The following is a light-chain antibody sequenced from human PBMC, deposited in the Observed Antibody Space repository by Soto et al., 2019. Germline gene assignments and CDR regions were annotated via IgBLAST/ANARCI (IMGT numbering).Light chain of an antibody. V-gene: IGLV2-14*01. J-gene: IGLJ2*01. CDR1: SSDIGDYDF. CDR2: EVS. Sequence: QSALTQPASMSGSPGQSITISCTGTSSDIGDYDFVSWYQQHPDKAPKLIIYEVSNRPSGISNRFSGSKSGNTASLTISGLQADDEADYYCSSYTITSSLAVFGGGTQLTVL. CDR3: SSYTITSSLAV.